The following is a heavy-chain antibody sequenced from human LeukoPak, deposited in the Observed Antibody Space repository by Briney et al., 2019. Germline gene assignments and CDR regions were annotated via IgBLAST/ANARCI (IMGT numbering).Heavy chain of an antibody. D-gene: IGHD3-3*01. CDR2: IIPIFGTA. CDR3: ARDHTNTIFGVDYYFDY. J-gene: IGHJ4*02. V-gene: IGHV1-69*13. CDR1: GGTFSSYA. Sequence: SVKVSCKASGGTFSSYAISWVRQAPGQGLEWMGGIIPIFGTANYAQKFQGRVTITADESTSTAYMELSSLRSEDTAVYYCARDHTNTIFGVDYYFDYWGQGTLVTVSS.